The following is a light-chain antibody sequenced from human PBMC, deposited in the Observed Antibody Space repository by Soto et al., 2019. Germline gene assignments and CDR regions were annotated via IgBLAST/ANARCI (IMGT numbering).Light chain of an antibody. Sequence: QSVLTQPASVSGSPGQSITISCTGSSSDVGGYNYVSWYQQHPGKAPKVMIYEVSNRPSGVSWRFSGSKSGNTASLTISGLQAEDEADYYCSSYTSRSTLAFGGGTQLTVL. CDR2: EVS. V-gene: IGLV2-14*03. J-gene: IGLJ2*01. CDR1: SSDVGGYNY. CDR3: SSYTSRSTLA.